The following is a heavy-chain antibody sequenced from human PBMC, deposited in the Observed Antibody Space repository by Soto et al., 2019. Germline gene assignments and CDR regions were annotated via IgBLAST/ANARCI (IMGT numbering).Heavy chain of an antibody. CDR1: GFTFSSYA. J-gene: IGHJ4*02. D-gene: IGHD6-13*01. CDR2: ISGSGGST. CDR3: ASNRIAAVLGSFDY. Sequence: GGSLRFSCAASGFTFSSYAMSWVRQAPGKGLEWVSAISGSGGSTYYADSVKGRFTISRDNSKNTLYLQMNSLRAEDTAVYYCASNRIAAVLGSFDYWGQGTLVTVSS. V-gene: IGHV3-23*01.